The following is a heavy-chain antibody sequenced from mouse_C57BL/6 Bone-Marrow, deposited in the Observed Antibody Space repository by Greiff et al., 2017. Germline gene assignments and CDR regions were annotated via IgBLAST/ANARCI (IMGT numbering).Heavy chain of an antibody. Sequence: QVQLQQSGAELARPGSSVKLSCKASGYTFTSYGISWVKQRTVQGLEWIGKIYPRGGNTYYNEKFKDKATLTADKSSSTAYMQLRSLTAEDSAVYFCERHQRRRQWWFADWGQGTLVTVSA. CDR1: GYTFTSYG. J-gene: IGHJ3*01. CDR3: ERHQRRRQWWFAD. V-gene: IGHV1-81*01. D-gene: IGHD3-2*02. CDR2: IYPRGGNT.